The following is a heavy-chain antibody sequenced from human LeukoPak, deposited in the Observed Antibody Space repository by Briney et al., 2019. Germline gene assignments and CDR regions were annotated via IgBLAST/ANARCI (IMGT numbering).Heavy chain of an antibody. J-gene: IGHJ4*02. V-gene: IGHV3-23*01. CDR2: ITGSGGST. Sequence: PGGSLRLSCAASGFTFSSYAMSWARQAPGKGLEWVSAITGSGGSTYYADSVKGRFTISRNNSKNTLYLQMNSLRAEDTALYYCAKGGYDILTGFDYWGQGTLVTVSS. CDR3: AKGGYDILTGFDY. D-gene: IGHD3-9*01. CDR1: GFTFSSYA.